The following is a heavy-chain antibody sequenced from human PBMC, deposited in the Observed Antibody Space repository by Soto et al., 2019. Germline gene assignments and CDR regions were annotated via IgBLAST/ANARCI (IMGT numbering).Heavy chain of an antibody. V-gene: IGHV1-46*01. CDR1: GYTFTSYY. J-gene: IGHJ5*02. D-gene: IGHD3-9*01. CDR2: INPSGGST. CDR3: ARGPALRSFDWLIETWFDP. Sequence: GASVKVSCKASGYTFTSYYMHWVRQAPGQGLEWMGIINPSGGSTSYAQKFQGRVTMTRDTSTSTVYMELSSLRSEDTAVYYCARGPALRSFDWLIETWFDPWGQGTLVTVSS.